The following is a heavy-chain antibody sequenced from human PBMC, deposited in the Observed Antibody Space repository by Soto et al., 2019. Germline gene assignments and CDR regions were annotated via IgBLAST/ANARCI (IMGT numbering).Heavy chain of an antibody. CDR1: GGSISSGDYY. Sequence: PSETLSLTCTVSGGSISSGDYYWSWIRQPPGKGLEWIGYIYYSGSTYYNPSLKSRVTISVDTSKNQFSLKLSSVTAADTAVYYCARGFRVGARYSDWLFPKDYGMDIWGQGTTVTVSS. CDR2: IYYSGST. CDR3: ARGFRVGARYSDWLFPKDYGMDI. D-gene: IGHD3-9*01. V-gene: IGHV4-30-4*01. J-gene: IGHJ6*02.